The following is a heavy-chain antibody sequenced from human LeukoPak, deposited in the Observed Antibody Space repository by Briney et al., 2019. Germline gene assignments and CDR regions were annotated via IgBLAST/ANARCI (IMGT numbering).Heavy chain of an antibody. CDR3: ARDYFSRAALLGYFDL. CDR1: GDSISNYY. CDR2: IYTSGST. J-gene: IGHJ2*01. Sequence: SETLSLTCTVSGDSISNYYWSWIRQPAGKGLEWIGRIYTSGSTNYNPSLKSRVTMSVDTSKNQFSLKLSSVTAADTAVYYCARDYFSRAALLGYFDLWGRGTLVTVSS. V-gene: IGHV4-4*07. D-gene: IGHD2-15*01.